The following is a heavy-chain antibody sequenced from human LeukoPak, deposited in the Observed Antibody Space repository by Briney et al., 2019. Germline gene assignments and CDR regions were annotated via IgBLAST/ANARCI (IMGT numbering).Heavy chain of an antibody. Sequence: GGSLRLSCAASGFTFSSYAMHWVRQAPGKGLEWVAVISYDGSNKYYADSVKGRFTISRDNSKNTLYLQMNGLRAEDTAVYYCARDIAVARGYYYYGMDVWGKGTTVTVSS. CDR2: ISYDGSNK. D-gene: IGHD6-19*01. CDR1: GFTFSSYA. V-gene: IGHV3-30*04. J-gene: IGHJ6*04. CDR3: ARDIAVARGYYYYGMDV.